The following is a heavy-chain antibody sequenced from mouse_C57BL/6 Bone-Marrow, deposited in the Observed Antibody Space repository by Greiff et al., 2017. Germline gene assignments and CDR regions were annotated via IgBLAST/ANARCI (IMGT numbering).Heavy chain of an antibody. CDR3: TSYSNPYYAMDY. CDR2: IDPDNGDT. V-gene: IGHV14-4*01. CDR1: GFNIKDDY. Sequence: EVQLQQSGAELVRPGASVKLSCTASGFNIKDDYMHWVKQRPEQGLEWIGRIDPDNGDTEYASKVKGKATITADTSSNTAYLQLSILTSEYTAVYYCTSYSNPYYAMDYWGQGTSVTVSA. D-gene: IGHD2-5*01. J-gene: IGHJ4*01.